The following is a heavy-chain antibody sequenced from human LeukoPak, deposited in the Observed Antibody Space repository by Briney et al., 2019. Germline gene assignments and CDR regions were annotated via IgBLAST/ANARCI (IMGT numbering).Heavy chain of an antibody. D-gene: IGHD4/OR15-4a*01. CDR3: ARERDSNYDAFDY. CDR2: INHSGST. CDR1: GGSISSSSYY. V-gene: IGHV4-39*07. J-gene: IGHJ4*02. Sequence: PSETLSLTCTVSGGSISSSSYYWGWIRQPPGKGLEWIGEINHSGSTNYNPSLKSRVTISVDTSKNQFSLKLSSVTAADTAVYYCARERDSNYDAFDYWGQGTLVTVSS.